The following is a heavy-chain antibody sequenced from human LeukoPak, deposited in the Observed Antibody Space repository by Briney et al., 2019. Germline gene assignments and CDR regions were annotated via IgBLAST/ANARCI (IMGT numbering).Heavy chain of an antibody. CDR1: GCTFSTYS. CDR2: ITGSSSYI. Sequence: NPGGSLRLSCAASGCTFSTYSMNWVRQAPGKGLEWVSSITGSSSYIYYADSVKGRFTISRDNANNSLYLQMNSLRAEDTAVYYCARDEGLLAVAGFWVSAFDIWGQGTMVTVSS. V-gene: IGHV3-21*01. CDR3: ARDEGLLAVAGFWVSAFDI. D-gene: IGHD6-19*01. J-gene: IGHJ3*02.